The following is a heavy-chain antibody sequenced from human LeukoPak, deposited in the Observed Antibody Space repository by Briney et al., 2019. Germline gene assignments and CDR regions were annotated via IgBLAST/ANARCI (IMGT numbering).Heavy chain of an antibody. CDR2: INPSGGSR. V-gene: IGHV1-46*01. CDR1: GYTFTSYY. J-gene: IGHJ4*02. CDR3: ARVRVDDVVGGYCSGNSCPAPLGY. Sequence: ASVKVSCKASGYTFTSYYIHWVRQAPGQGLEWMGIINPSGGSRKYAQKFQGRVTMTTDTSTSTVYMYLSSLRSEDTAVYYCARVRVDDVVGGYCSGNSCPAPLGYWGQGPLVTVSS. D-gene: IGHD2-15*01.